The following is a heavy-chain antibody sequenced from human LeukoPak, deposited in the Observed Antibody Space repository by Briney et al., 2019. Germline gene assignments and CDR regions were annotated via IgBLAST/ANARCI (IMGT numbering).Heavy chain of an antibody. Sequence: GGSLRLSCAASGSTFDDYAMHWVRQAPGKGLEWVSLISWDGGSTYYADSVKGRFTISRDNSKNSLYLQMNSLRAEDTALYYCAKDQGYDSSGYVPDWGQGTLVTVSS. CDR2: ISWDGGST. CDR3: AKDQGYDSSGYVPD. V-gene: IGHV3-43D*04. J-gene: IGHJ4*02. CDR1: GSTFDDYA. D-gene: IGHD3-22*01.